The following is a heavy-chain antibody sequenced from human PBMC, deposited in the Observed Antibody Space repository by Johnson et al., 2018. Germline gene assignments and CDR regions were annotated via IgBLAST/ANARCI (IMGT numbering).Heavy chain of an antibody. CDR2: IIPIFGTA. J-gene: IGHJ6*03. V-gene: IGHV1-69*06. CDR3: ASVMVGYSYGLRCYYYYYYMDV. Sequence: VQLVESGAEVKKPGSSVKVSCKASGGTFSSYAISWVRQAPGQGLEWMGGIIPIFGTANYAQKFQGRVTMTRNTSISTAYMELSSLRSEDTAVYYCASVMVGYSYGLRCYYYYYYMDVWGKGTTVTVSS. CDR1: GGTFSSYA. D-gene: IGHD5-18*01.